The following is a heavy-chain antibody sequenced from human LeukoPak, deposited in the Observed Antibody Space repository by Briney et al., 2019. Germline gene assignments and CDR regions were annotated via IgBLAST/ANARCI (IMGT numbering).Heavy chain of an antibody. CDR2: IWYDGSNK. CDR3: ARVEELYYYYGMDV. D-gene: IGHD3-10*01. Sequence: GGSLRLSCAASGFTFSFYGMHWVRQAPGKGLEWVAVIWYDGSNKYYADSVKGRFTISRDNSKNTLYLQMNSLRAEDTAVYYCARVEELYYYYGMDVWGQGTTVTVSS. CDR1: GFTFSFYG. J-gene: IGHJ6*02. V-gene: IGHV3-33*01.